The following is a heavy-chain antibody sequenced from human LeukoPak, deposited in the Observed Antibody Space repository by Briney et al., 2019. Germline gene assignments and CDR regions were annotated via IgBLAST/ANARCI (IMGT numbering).Heavy chain of an antibody. CDR2: IYPGDSDT. CDR3: ARGPRRSFYYYYMDV. J-gene: IGHJ6*03. V-gene: IGHV5-51*01. Sequence: GESLKISCKGSGYSFTSYWIGWVRQMPGKGLEWMGIIYPGDSDTRYSPSFQGQVTISADKSISTAYLQWSSLKASDTAMYYCARGPRRSFYYYYMDVWGKGTTVTVSS. D-gene: IGHD5-24*01. CDR1: GYSFTSYW.